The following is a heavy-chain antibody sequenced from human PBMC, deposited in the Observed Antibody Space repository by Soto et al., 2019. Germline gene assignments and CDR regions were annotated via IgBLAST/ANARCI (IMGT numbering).Heavy chain of an antibody. CDR3: ERLLTPDWFFDL. V-gene: IGHV4-31*03. CDR1: GVSISSSNSY. CDR2: IYYSGST. Sequence: QVQLQESGPGLVKPSHTLSLTCTVSGVSISSSNSYWNWIRQPPGKGLEWIGYIYYSGSTFYSPSLKSRSTISGYTSKSQVSLKLSSVTAADTAVYYCERLLTPDWFFDLWGRGTLVTVSS. J-gene: IGHJ2*01.